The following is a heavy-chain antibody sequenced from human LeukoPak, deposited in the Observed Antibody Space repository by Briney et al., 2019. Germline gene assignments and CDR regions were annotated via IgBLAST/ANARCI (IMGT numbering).Heavy chain of an antibody. CDR2: FSGTSTN. Sequence: GGSLRLSCAASGYTFSSYAMSWVRQAPGKGLEWVSTFSGTSTNSYADAVKGRFTISRDNSKNTLYLQMNSLRAEDTAVFYCARDDWGFEPWGQGTLVTVSS. CDR1: GYTFSSYA. D-gene: IGHD2-21*01. CDR3: ARDDWGFEP. V-gene: IGHV3-23*01. J-gene: IGHJ5*02.